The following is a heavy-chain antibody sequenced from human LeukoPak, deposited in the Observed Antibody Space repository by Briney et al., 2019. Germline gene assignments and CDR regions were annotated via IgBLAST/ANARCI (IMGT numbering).Heavy chain of an antibody. CDR3: ARGAGDFWSGYYGHDAFDI. CDR2: IYHSGST. J-gene: IGHJ3*02. D-gene: IGHD3-3*01. V-gene: IGHV4-38-2*01. CDR1: GYSISSGYD. Sequence: SETLSLTCAVSGYSISSGYDWGWIRQPPGKGLEWIGSIYHSGSTYYNPSLKSRVTISVDTSKNQFSLKLNSVTAADTAVYYCARGAGDFWSGYYGHDAFDIWGQGTMVTVSS.